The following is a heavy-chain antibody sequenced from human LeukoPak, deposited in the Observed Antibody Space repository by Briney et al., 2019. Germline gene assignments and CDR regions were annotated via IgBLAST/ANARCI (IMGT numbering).Heavy chain of an antibody. J-gene: IGHJ4*02. CDR3: ARYRPRTTKGGGFDY. V-gene: IGHV3-48*03. Sequence: GGSLRLSCAASGFTFSDFEMNRVRQAPGKGLEWVSDISRRGSTTYYADSVKGRFTISRDNAKNSLYLQMNSLRVEDTAVYYCARYRPRTTKGGGFDYWGQGTLVTVSS. CDR1: GFTFSDFE. CDR2: ISRRGSTT. D-gene: IGHD2-15*01.